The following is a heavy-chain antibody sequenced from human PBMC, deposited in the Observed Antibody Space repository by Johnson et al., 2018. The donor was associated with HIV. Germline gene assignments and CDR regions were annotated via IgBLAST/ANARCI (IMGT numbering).Heavy chain of an antibody. CDR1: GFTFSDYY. Sequence: QVQLVESGGGLVKPGGSLRLSCAASGFTFSDYYMHWVRQALGKGLAWVAVISYDGSNKYYADSVQGRFTISRDNSKNTLYLQMNILRAEDTAVYYCAKDLGDRRSGGDAFDIWGQGTMVTVSS. CDR2: ISYDGSNK. V-gene: IGHV3-30*18. J-gene: IGHJ3*02. CDR3: AKDLGDRRSGGDAFDI. D-gene: IGHD2-21*01.